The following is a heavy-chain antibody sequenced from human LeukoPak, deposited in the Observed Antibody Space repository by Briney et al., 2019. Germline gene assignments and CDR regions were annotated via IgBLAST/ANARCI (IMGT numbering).Heavy chain of an antibody. CDR2: IIPIFGAA. V-gene: IGHV1-69*13. J-gene: IGHJ4*02. Sequence: GASVKVSCKAFGGTFNDNAISWLRQAPGQGLEWMGGIIPIFGAADYAQKFKGRVTITADESTSTAYMELSSLRSEDTAVYYCARDSMDRYSGYDIFDYWGQGTLVTVSS. CDR1: GGTFNDNA. D-gene: IGHD5-12*01. CDR3: ARDSMDRYSGYDIFDY.